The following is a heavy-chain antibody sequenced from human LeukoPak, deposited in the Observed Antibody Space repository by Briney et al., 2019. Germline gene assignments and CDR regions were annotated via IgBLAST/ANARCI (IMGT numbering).Heavy chain of an antibody. V-gene: IGHV3-21*01. Sequence: GGSLRLSCAASGFTFSSYSMNWVRQAPGKGLEWVSSISSSSSYIYYADSVKGRFTISRDNAKNSLYLQMNSMRAEDTAVYYCASRGDEGYQLLWMVRGVNDAFDIWGQGTMVTVSS. CDR1: GFTFSSYS. CDR2: ISSSSSYI. D-gene: IGHD2-2*01. J-gene: IGHJ3*02. CDR3: ASRGDEGYQLLWMVRGVNDAFDI.